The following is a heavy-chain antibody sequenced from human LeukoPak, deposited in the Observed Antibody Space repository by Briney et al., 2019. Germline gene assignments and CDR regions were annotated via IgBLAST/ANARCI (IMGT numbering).Heavy chain of an antibody. V-gene: IGHV1-18*01. CDR3: ARESYDFWATYYFDY. CDR1: GYTFTSYG. Sequence: ASVKVSCKASGYTFTSYGISWVRQAPGQGLEWMGWISAYNGSTNYAQKLQGRVTMTTDTSTSTAYMELRSLRSDDTAVYYCARESYDFWATYYFDYWGQGTLVTVSS. D-gene: IGHD3-3*01. J-gene: IGHJ4*02. CDR2: ISAYNGST.